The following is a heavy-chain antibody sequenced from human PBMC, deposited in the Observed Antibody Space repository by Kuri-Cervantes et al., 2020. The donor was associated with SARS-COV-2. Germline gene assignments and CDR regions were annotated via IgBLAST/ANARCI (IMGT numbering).Heavy chain of an antibody. CDR2: IYTSGST. V-gene: IGHV4-4*07. D-gene: IGHD3-3*01. J-gene: IGHJ4*02. CDR3: ARELTYYDFWSGYSPAYYFDY. Sequence: SETLSLTCTVSGGSISSYYWSWIRQPAGKGLEWIGRIYTSGSTNYNPSLKSRVTMSVDTSKYQFPLKLSSVTAADTAVDYCARELTYYDFWSGYSPAYYFDYWGQGTRVTVSS. CDR1: GGSISSYY.